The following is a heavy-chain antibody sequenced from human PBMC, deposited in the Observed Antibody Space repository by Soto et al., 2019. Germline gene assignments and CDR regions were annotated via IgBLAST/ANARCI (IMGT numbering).Heavy chain of an antibody. J-gene: IGHJ4*02. CDR1: GYTFNFYG. V-gene: IGHV1-18*01. Sequence: QVQLVQSGAEVKKPGASVKVSCKASGYTFNFYGITWVRQAPGQGLEWMGWISGFNGNTNYAADLQGRVTMTTDTSTSTAYMEHRCLRSDDTAVYYCARIGISSGHESPDFDSWGQGTLVTVSS. CDR3: ARIGISSGHESPDFDS. CDR2: ISGFNGNT. D-gene: IGHD3-3*02.